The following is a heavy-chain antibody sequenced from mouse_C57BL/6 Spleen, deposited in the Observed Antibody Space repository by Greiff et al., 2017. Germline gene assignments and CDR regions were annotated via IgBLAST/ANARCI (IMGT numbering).Heavy chain of an antibody. Sequence: VQGVESGPGLVAPSPSLSITCTVSGFSLTSYAISWVRQPPGKGLEWLGVIWTGGGTNYNSALKSRLSISKDNSKRQVFLKMNSLQTGDTARYYWGRNLRLEVLDCWGQGTSVTGSS. D-gene: IGHD2-14*01. CDR2: IWTGGGT. J-gene: IGHJ4*01. V-gene: IGHV2-9-1*01. CDR1: GFSLTSYA. CDR3: GRNLRLEVLDC.